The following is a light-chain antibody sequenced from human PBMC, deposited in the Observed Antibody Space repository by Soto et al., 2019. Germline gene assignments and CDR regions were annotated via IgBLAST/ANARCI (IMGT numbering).Light chain of an antibody. CDR1: SSDVGGYNY. J-gene: IGLJ1*01. Sequence: QSVLTQPPSASGSPGQSVTISCTGTSSDVGGYNYVSWYQQHPGKAPKLMIYEVSKRPSGVPDRFSGSKSGNTASLTVSGLQAEDEADYYCSSYAGSNNXLYVFGTGTK. CDR2: EVS. V-gene: IGLV2-8*01. CDR3: SSYAGSNNXLYV.